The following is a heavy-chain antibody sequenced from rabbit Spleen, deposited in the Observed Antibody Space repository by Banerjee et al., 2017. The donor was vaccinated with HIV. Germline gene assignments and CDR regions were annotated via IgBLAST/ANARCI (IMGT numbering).Heavy chain of an antibody. J-gene: IGHJ4*01. D-gene: IGHD6-1*01. CDR2: INIGDGTT. V-gene: IGHV1S40*01. CDR1: GFSFSSGDD. CDR3: AREVLYAAYAGFGDATMYYFDL. Sequence: QSLEESGGDLVKPGASLTLTCTASGFSFSSGDDMCWVRQAPGKGLEWIACINIGDGTTYYASWVNGRFTISKTSSTTGTLQMTSLTVADTATYFCAREVLYAAYAGFGDATMYYFDLWGQGTLVTVS.